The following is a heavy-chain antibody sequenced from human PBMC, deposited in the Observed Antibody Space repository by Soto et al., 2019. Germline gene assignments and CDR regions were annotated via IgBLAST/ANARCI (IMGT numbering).Heavy chain of an antibody. CDR1: RLAVSSNY. J-gene: IGHJ4*02. V-gene: IGHV3-53*01. D-gene: IGHD3-22*01. CDR2: IYSGGST. Sequence: LTLSGASSRLAVSSNYMSWVRQAPGKGLDWVSVIYSGGSTYYADSVKGRFNISRDNSKNTLYLQMNSLRAEDTAVYYCAKDPIVVVPPRLFDYWGQGTLVTVSS. CDR3: AKDPIVVVPPRLFDY.